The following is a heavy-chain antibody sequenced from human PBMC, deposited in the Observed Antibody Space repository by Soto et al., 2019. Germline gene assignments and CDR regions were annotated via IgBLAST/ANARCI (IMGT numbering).Heavy chain of an antibody. CDR2: INHSGST. D-gene: IGHD3-10*01. V-gene: IGHV4-34*01. Sequence: SETLSLTCAVYGGSFSGYYWSWIRQPPGKGLEWIREINHSGSTNYNPSLKSRVTISVDTSKNQFSLKLSPVTAADTAVYYCARGLRYYYGSGSYSNGRFDYWGQGTLVTVSS. CDR1: GGSFSGYY. J-gene: IGHJ4*02. CDR3: ARGLRYYYGSGSYSNGRFDY.